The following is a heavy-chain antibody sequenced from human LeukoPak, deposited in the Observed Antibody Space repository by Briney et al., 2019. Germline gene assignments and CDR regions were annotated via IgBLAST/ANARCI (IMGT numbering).Heavy chain of an antibody. J-gene: IGHJ4*02. Sequence: PSEILSLTCTVSGCSISSYYWSWIRQPPGKGLEWIGYIYYSGSTNYNPSLKSRVTISVDTSKNQFSLKPSSVTAEDTAVYSCARGVVVVAATPTPFDYWGQGTLVTVSS. CDR2: IYYSGST. CDR3: ARGVVVVAATPTPFDY. V-gene: IGHV4-59*01. CDR1: GCSISSYY. D-gene: IGHD2-15*01.